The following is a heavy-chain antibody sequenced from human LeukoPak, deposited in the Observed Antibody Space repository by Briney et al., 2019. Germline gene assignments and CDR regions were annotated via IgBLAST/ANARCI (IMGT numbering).Heavy chain of an antibody. CDR1: GGSISSYY. D-gene: IGHD3-22*01. J-gene: IGHJ2*01. Sequence: PSETLSLTCTVSGGSISSYYWSWIRQPAGKGLEWIGRIYTSGSTNYNPSLKSRVTMSVDTSKNPFSLKLSSVTAADTAVYYCARSVIGRSGYLSLGYFDLWGRGTLVTVSS. V-gene: IGHV4-4*07. CDR2: IYTSGST. CDR3: ARSVIGRSGYLSLGYFDL.